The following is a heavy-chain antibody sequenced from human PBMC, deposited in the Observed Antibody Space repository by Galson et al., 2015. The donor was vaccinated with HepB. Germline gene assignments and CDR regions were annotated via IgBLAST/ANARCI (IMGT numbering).Heavy chain of an antibody. Sequence: TLSLTCTVSGGSISSGGYYWSWIRQHPGKGLEWIGYIYYSGSTYYNPSLKSRVTISVDTSKNQFSLKLSSVTAADTAVYYCATRRDLSGSYSAFDIWGQGTMVTVSS. CDR3: ATRRDLSGSYSAFDI. J-gene: IGHJ3*02. V-gene: IGHV4-31*03. D-gene: IGHD1-26*01. CDR2: IYYSGST. CDR1: GGSISSGGYY.